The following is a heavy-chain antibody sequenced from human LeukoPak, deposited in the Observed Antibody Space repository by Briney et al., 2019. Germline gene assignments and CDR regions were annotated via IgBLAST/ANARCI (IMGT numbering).Heavy chain of an antibody. V-gene: IGHV3-23*01. J-gene: IGHJ4*02. CDR2: ISGSGGST. CDR3: AKDRHGSGSYQDFDY. D-gene: IGHD3-10*01. Sequence: PGGSLRLSCAASGFTFSSYAMSWVRQAPGKGLEWVSAISGSGGSTYYADSVKGRFTIPRDNSKNTLYLQMNSLRAEDTAVYYCAKDRHGSGSYQDFDYWGQGTLVTVSS. CDR1: GFTFSSYA.